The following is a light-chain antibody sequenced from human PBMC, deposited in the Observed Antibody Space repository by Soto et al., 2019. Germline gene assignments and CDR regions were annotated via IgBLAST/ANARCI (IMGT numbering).Light chain of an antibody. CDR1: QSVSGRY. J-gene: IGKJ3*01. Sequence: EIVLTQSPGTLSLSPGERATLSCRASQSVSGRYLAWYQQKPGQAPRLLIEGASSRAAGIPDRFSGSESWPDFTLTISRVEPEDFAVYYCQQYESSPHNFGTGTRVEI. CDR3: QQYESSPHN. CDR2: GAS. V-gene: IGKV3-20*01.